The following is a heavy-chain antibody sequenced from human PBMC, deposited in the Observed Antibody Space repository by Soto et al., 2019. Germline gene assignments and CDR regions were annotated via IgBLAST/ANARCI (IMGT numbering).Heavy chain of an antibody. CDR1: GFNFNTYF. CDR2: IFPDGREK. Sequence: QVQLVQSGGGVVQPGRSLRLSCAASGFNFNTYFMHWVRQAPGKGLEWVAMIFPDGREKEYADSVKGRFTISRDNSNNLLYQQMDRLRAETTVVYYWARDGEHGSNWDLAYWGQGARVTVSS. CDR3: ARDGEHGSNWDLAY. D-gene: IGHD1-26*01. V-gene: IGHV3-30*03. J-gene: IGHJ4*02.